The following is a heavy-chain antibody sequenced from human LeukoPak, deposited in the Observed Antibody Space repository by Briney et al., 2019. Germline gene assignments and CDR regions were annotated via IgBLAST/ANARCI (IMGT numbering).Heavy chain of an antibody. CDR2: ISGSGTIA. Sequence: PGGSLRLSCAASEFTFSTYAMSWVRQAPGKGLEWVSAISGSGTIAYYADSVKGRFTISRDNSKSTLCLQMYSLRAEDTAVYYCAKGIGTYTSSSYYYGIDVWGQGTTVTVSS. D-gene: IGHD6-6*01. CDR3: AKGIGTYTSSSYYYGIDV. J-gene: IGHJ6*02. CDR1: EFTFSTYA. V-gene: IGHV3-23*01.